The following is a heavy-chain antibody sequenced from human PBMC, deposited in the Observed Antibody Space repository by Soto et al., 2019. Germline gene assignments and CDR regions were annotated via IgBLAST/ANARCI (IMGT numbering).Heavy chain of an antibody. CDR3: AKGSEASGHEYSFDY. CDR1: GFTFDDYA. V-gene: IGHV3-9*01. CDR2: ISSNSESI. Sequence: EVQLVESGGGLVQPGRSLRLSRAASGFTFDDYAMHWVRQPPGKGLEWVSGISSNSESIFYSDSVKGRITISRDNAKKSLFLQMNSLRAEDTALYFCAKGSEASGHEYSFDYWGQGSLVTVSS. J-gene: IGHJ4*02. D-gene: IGHD5-12*01.